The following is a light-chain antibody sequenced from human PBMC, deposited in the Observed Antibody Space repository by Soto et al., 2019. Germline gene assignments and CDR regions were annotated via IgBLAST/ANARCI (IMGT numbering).Light chain of an antibody. CDR3: CSYSGSCPIVV. V-gene: IGLV2-11*01. CDR2: DVS. J-gene: IGLJ2*01. CDR1: SSDVGGYNY. Sequence: QSALTQPRSVSGSPGQSVTISCTGTSSDVGGYNYVSWYQQHPGRAPKLMIYDVSKRPSGVPDRFSGSKSGNTASLTISGGQVDDEDDDHCCSYSGSCPIVVFGGGTKLTVL.